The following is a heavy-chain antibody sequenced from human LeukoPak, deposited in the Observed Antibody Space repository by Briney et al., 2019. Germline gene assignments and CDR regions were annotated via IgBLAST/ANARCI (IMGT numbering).Heavy chain of an antibody. J-gene: IGHJ4*02. CDR2: IKQDGSEK. Sequence: GGSLRLSCAGSGFTFSSYWMSWVRQAPGKGLEWVANIKQDGSEKYYVDSVKGRFTISRDNGKNSLYLQMNSLRVEDTAVYYCARDSRGSSWFFDYWGQGALVTVSS. CDR3: ARDSRGSSWFFDY. V-gene: IGHV3-7*01. D-gene: IGHD6-13*01. CDR1: GFTFSSYW.